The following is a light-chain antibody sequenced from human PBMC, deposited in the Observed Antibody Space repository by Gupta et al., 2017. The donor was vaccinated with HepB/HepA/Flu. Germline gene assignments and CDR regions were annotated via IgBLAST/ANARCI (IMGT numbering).Light chain of an antibody. CDR3: CSYGKIDNVL. V-gene: IGLV2-23*02. CDR1: SSDVGSYDL. CDR2: EVR. Sequence: QSALTQPASVSGSPGQSLTISCTGTSSDVGSYDLVSWYQQHPGKAPKLIIYEVRQRPSGVSNRFSGSKSGDTASLRISGLQAEDEVDYYCCSYGKIDNVLFGGGTKVTVL. J-gene: IGLJ2*01.